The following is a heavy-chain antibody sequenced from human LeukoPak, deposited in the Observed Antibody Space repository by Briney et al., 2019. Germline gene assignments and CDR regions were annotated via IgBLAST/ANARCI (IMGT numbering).Heavy chain of an antibody. Sequence: PSETLSLTCTVSGGSISSGGYYWSWIRQHPGKGLEWIGYIYYSGSTYYNPSLKSRVTISVDTSKNQFSLKLSSVTAADTAVYYCARAYDFWSGPYGMDVWGQGTTVTVSS. CDR3: ARAYDFWSGPYGMDV. CDR2: IYYSGST. J-gene: IGHJ6*02. CDR1: GGSISSGGYY. D-gene: IGHD3-3*01. V-gene: IGHV4-31*03.